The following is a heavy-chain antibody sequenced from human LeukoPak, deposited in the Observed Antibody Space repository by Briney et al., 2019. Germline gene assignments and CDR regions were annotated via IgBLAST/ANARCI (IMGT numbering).Heavy chain of an antibody. J-gene: IGHJ4*02. CDR2: ISSSSSTI. D-gene: IGHD3-22*01. CDR3: ARERDYYDSSGYYRLLDY. Sequence: GGSLRLSCAASGFTFSSYSMNWVRQAPGKGLEWVSYISSSSSTIYYADSVKGRFTISRDNAKNSLYLQMNSLRAEDTAVYYCARERDYYDSSGYYRLLDYWGQGTLVTVSS. CDR1: GFTFSSYS. V-gene: IGHV3-48*04.